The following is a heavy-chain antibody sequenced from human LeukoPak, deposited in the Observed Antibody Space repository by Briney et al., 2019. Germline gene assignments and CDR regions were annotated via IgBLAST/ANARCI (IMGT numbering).Heavy chain of an antibody. D-gene: IGHD4-17*01. J-gene: IGHJ5*02. Sequence: ASETLSLTCSVSSDFISSYYWSWIRQPPGKGLEWIGNIYHSGSTNYIPSLKSRVTISIDTSKNQFSLKLSSVTAADTAVYYCATSGATTVTTWGGSWFDPWGQGTLVTVSS. CDR3: ATSGATTVTTWGGSWFDP. CDR1: SDFISSYY. CDR2: IYHSGST. V-gene: IGHV4-59*01.